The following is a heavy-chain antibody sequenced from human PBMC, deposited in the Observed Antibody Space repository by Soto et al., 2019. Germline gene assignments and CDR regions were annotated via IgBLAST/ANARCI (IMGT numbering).Heavy chain of an antibody. J-gene: IGHJ4*02. V-gene: IGHV3-30-3*01. CDR3: ARDWQGLDHFDN. D-gene: IGHD6-19*01. Sequence: QVQLVQSGGGVAQPGNSLRLSCAASGFTFNSFAMHWVRQAPGKGLEWVAVTSSDGNTKFYADSVKGRFTISRDNPSNTLYLDMNSRRPEDAAVYYCARDWQGLDHFDNWGQGNLVTVCS. CDR2: TSSDGNTK. CDR1: GFTFNSFA.